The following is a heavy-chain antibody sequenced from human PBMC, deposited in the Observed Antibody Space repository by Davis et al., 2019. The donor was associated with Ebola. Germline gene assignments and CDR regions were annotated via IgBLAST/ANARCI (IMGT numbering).Heavy chain of an antibody. V-gene: IGHV1-18*01. CDR1: GGTFSSYA. D-gene: IGHD3-22*01. J-gene: IGHJ4*02. Sequence: ASVKVSCKASGGTFSSYAISWVRQAPGQGLEWMGWISAYNGNTNYAQKLQGRVTMTTDTSTSTAYMELRSLRSDDTAVYYCARGGMIVVVSPYLDYWGQGTLVTVSS. CDR3: ARGGMIVVVSPYLDY. CDR2: ISAYNGNT.